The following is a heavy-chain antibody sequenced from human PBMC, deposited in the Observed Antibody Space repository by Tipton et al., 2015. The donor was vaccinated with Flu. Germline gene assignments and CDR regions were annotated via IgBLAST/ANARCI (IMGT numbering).Heavy chain of an antibody. D-gene: IGHD6-13*01. J-gene: IGHJ5*02. CDR3: ARAAGYSSTLTTLDP. Sequence: QLVKSGAEVKKPGASVKVSCKASGYTSTNLDINWVRQATGQGLEWMGWMNPNSGNTGYAQKFQGRVTMTGNTSISTAYMELSSLTTEDAALFYGARAAGYSSTLTTLDPWGQGTLVSVSS. CDR2: MNPNSGNT. CDR1: GYTSTNLD. V-gene: IGHV1-8*02.